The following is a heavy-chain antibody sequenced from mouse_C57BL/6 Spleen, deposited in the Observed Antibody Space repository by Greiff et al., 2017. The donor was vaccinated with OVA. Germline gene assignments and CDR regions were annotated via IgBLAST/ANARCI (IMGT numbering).Heavy chain of an antibody. CDR3: AKRGSNYWYFDV. V-gene: IGHV5-9*01. D-gene: IGHD1-1*01. CDR1: GFTFSSYT. CDR2: ISGGGGNT. J-gene: IGHJ1*03. Sequence: EVKVVESGGGLVKPGGSLKLSCAASGFTFSSYTMSWVRQTPEKRLEWVATISGGGGNTWYPDSVKGRFTISRDNAKNTLYLQMSSLRSEDTALYYCAKRGSNYWYFDVWGTGTTVTVSS.